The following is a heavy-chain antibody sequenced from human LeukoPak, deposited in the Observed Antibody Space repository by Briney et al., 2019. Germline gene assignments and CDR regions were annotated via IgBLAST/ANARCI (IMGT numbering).Heavy chain of an antibody. CDR3: AKLPDCANDACTEGDY. CDR1: GFTFSHYG. V-gene: IGHV3-33*06. Sequence: GRSLILSCETSGFTFSHYGMHWVRQAPGKGLEWVAVIWSDATNQYYADSVKGRFTISRDNSRNTLYLQMDSLRADDTAVYYCAKLPDCANDACTEGDYWGQGTLVTVSS. CDR2: IWSDATNQ. D-gene: IGHD2-8*01. J-gene: IGHJ4*02.